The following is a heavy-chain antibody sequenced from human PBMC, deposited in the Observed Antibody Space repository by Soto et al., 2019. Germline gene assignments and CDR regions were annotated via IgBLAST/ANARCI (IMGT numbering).Heavy chain of an antibody. CDR2: INHSGST. V-gene: IGHV4-34*01. J-gene: IGHJ6*02. CDR3: AGGRGIVGAGYYYYGMDV. Sequence: SETLSLTCAVYGGPFSGYYWSWIRQPPGKGLEWIGEINHSGSTNYNPSLKSRVTISVDTSKNQFSLKLSSVTAADTAVYYCAGGRGIVGAGYYYYGMDVWGQGTTVTVSS. D-gene: IGHD1-26*01. CDR1: GGPFSGYY.